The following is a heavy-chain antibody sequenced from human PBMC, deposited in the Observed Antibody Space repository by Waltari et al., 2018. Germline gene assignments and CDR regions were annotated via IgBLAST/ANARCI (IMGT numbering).Heavy chain of an antibody. Sequence: QVQLVQSGAEVKKPGSSVKVSCKASGGTFSSYAISWVRQAPGQGLEWMGRIIPIFGTANYAQKFQGRVTITADKSTSTAYMELSSLRSEDTAVYYCARDWYYDILTAIRGDDWFDPWGQGTLVTVSS. J-gene: IGHJ5*02. V-gene: IGHV1-69*13. CDR2: IIPIFGTA. D-gene: IGHD3-9*01. CDR3: ARDWYYDILTAIRGDDWFDP. CDR1: GGTFSSYA.